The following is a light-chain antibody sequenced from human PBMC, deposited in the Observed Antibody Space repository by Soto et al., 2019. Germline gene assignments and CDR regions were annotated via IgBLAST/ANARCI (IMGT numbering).Light chain of an antibody. Sequence: EIVLTQSPATLSLSPGERATLSCRASQSVSNYLAWFQQKPGQAPRLLIYDASNRATGIPARFSGSGSGTDLTLTISRLAPEDFAVYYCQQRSSWPLLTFGGGTKVEI. V-gene: IGKV3-11*01. CDR2: DAS. J-gene: IGKJ4*01. CDR3: QQRSSWPLLT. CDR1: QSVSNY.